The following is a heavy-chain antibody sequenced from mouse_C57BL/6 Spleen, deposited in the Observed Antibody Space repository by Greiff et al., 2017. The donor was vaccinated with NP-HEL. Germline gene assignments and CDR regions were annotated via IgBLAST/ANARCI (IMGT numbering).Heavy chain of an antibody. V-gene: IGHV1-64*01. CDR1: GYTFTSYW. Sequence: VQLQQPGAELVKPGASVKLSCKASGYTFTSYWMHWVKQRPGQGLEWIGMIHPTSGSTNYNEKFKSKATLTVDKSSSTAYMQLSSLASEDSAVYYCARERYGRFAYWGQGTLVTVSA. D-gene: IGHD1-1*01. CDR3: ARERYGRFAY. CDR2: IHPTSGST. J-gene: IGHJ3*01.